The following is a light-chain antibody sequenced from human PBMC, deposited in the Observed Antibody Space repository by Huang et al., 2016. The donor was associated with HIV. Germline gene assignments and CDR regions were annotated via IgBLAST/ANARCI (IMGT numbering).Light chain of an antibody. J-gene: IGKJ1*01. V-gene: IGKV3-15*01. CDR2: GAS. Sequence: EIVMTQSPATLSVSPGERATLSCRASQSVSINLAWYQQKPGQAPRLLIYGASTRATSIPARFSGGGSETEFTLTISSLQSEDFAVYYCQQYNNWPGTFGQGTKVEIK. CDR1: QSVSIN. CDR3: QQYNNWPGT.